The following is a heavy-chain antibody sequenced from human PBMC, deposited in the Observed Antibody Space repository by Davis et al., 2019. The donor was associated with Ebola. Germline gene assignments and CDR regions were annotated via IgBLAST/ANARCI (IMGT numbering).Heavy chain of an antibody. CDR2: IYYSGST. CDR1: GGSFSAYY. CDR3: ARGSAGHFDL. D-gene: IGHD6-13*01. V-gene: IGHV4-34*01. J-gene: IGHJ2*01. Sequence: MPSETLSLTCAVYGGSFSAYYWGWIRQPPGKGLEWIGSIYYSGSTYYNPSLKSRVTISVDTSKNQFSLKLSSVTAADTAVYYCARGSAGHFDLWGRGTLVTVSS.